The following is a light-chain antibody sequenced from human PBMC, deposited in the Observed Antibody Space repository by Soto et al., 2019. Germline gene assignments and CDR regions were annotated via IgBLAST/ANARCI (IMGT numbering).Light chain of an antibody. V-gene: IGKV1-5*01. Sequence: DIQMTQSPSTLSASLGDRVTITCRASQSIDSWLAWYQQKPGKAPKLLIYDVSSLKSGVPSRFSGSGSRTDFILTISSLQPEDFATYYCQQSYSTPRDFGQGTRLEIK. J-gene: IGKJ5*01. CDR1: QSIDSW. CDR3: QQSYSTPRD. CDR2: DVS.